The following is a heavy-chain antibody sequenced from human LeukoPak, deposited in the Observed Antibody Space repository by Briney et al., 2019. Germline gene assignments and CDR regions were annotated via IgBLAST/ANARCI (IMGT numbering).Heavy chain of an antibody. V-gene: IGHV1-2*02. CDR2: INPNSGGT. D-gene: IGHD6-13*01. J-gene: IGHJ6*02. Sequence: GASVKVSCKASGYTFTDYYTHWVRQAPGQGLEWMGWINPNSGGTNYAQKFQGRVTMTRDTSISTAYMELSRLRSDDTAVYYCARVLPYSSSWWGFHDYYYGMDVWGQGATVTVSS. CDR1: GYTFTDYY. CDR3: ARVLPYSSSWWGFHDYYYGMDV.